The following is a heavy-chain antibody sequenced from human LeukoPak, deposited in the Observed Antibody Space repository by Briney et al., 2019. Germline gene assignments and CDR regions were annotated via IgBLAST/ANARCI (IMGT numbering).Heavy chain of an antibody. CDR1: GVSISSYY. J-gene: IGHJ3*02. CDR3: ARALQPGVYAFDI. CDR2: IYYSGST. D-gene: IGHD6-13*01. V-gene: IGHV4-59*01. Sequence: SETLSLTCAVSGVSISSYYWTWIRQPPGEGLEWIGYIYYSGSTNYNPSLKSRVTISVDTSKNQFSLKLSSVTAADTAVYYCARALQPGVYAFDIWGQGTMVTVSS.